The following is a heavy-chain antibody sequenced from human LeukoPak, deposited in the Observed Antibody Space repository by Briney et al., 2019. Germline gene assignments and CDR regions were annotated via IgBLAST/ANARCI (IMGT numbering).Heavy chain of an antibody. Sequence: SETLSLTCAVYGGSFSGYYWSWIRQPPGKGLEWIGEINHSGSTNYNPSLKSRVTISVDTSKDQFSLKLSSVTAADTAVYYCARVADCSGGSCYSEYFQHWGQGTLVTVSS. V-gene: IGHV4-34*01. CDR1: GGSFSGYY. D-gene: IGHD2-15*01. J-gene: IGHJ1*01. CDR3: ARVADCSGGSCYSEYFQH. CDR2: INHSGST.